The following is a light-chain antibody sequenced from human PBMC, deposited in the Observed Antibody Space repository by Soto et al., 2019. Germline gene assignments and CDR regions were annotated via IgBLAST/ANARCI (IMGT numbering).Light chain of an antibody. CDR2: EVN. J-gene: IGLJ1*01. Sequence: QSALTQSASVSGSPGQSITISCTGTRSDVGGYNYVSWYQQHPGKAPKLMIYEVNNRPSGLSNRFSGSKSGNTASLTISGLQAEDEADYYCSSFTSGSTLFGTGTKLTVL. V-gene: IGLV2-14*01. CDR1: RSDVGGYNY. CDR3: SSFTSGSTL.